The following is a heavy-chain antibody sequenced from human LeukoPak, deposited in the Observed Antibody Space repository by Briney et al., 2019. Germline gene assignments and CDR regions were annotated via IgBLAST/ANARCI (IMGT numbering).Heavy chain of an antibody. CDR3: ARIAVRHFDY. V-gene: IGHV3-7*01. CDR2: IKQDGSEK. J-gene: IGHJ4*02. D-gene: IGHD2-2*01. Sequence: GGSLRLSCAASGFTFSSYAMSWVRQAPGKGLEWVANIKQDGSEKYYVDSVKGRFTISRDNAKNSLYLQMNSLRAEDTAVYYCARIAVRHFDYWGQGTLVTVSS. CDR1: GFTFSSYA.